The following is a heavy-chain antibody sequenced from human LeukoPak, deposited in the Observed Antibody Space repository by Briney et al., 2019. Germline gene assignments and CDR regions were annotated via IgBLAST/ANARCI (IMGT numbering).Heavy chain of an antibody. D-gene: IGHD3-9*01. CDR1: GYTFTSYG. CDR2: ISANNGKT. J-gene: IGHJ4*02. Sequence: ASVNVSCKASGYTFTSYGIIWVRQAPGQGLEWMGWISANNGKTNYAQNLQGRVSMTTDTSTSTAYMELRSLRSDDTAVYYCARDEDTDILTGYERFDYWGQGTLVTVSS. V-gene: IGHV1-18*01. CDR3: ARDEDTDILTGYERFDY.